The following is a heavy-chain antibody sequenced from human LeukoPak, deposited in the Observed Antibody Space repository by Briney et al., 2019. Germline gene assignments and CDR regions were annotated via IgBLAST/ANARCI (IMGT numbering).Heavy chain of an antibody. J-gene: IGHJ4*02. CDR2: KKQDGSEK. CDR1: GFAFSSYW. CDR3: AKDGDNDSIPPFDY. V-gene: IGHV3-7*03. Sequence: GGTLRLSCTASGFAFSSYWMSWVRHAPGKGLEWGADKKQDGSEKYYADSVKGRFTVSRDNAKNSLYLQMNSLRDEDTAVYYCAKDGDNDSIPPFDYWGQGNLVTVSS. D-gene: IGHD7-27*01.